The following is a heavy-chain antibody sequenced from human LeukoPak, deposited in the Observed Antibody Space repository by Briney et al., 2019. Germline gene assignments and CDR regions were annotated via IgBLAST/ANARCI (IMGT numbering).Heavy chain of an antibody. CDR3: ASTAGYSGYDY. Sequence: PSETLSLTCTVSGGSISSYYWSWIRQPPGKGLVSSGDIHYRGSTNYNPSLKSRVTISVDTSKNQFSLKLSSVTAADTAVYYCASTAGYSGYDYWGQGTLVTVSS. CDR2: IHYRGST. V-gene: IGHV4-59*01. CDR1: GGSISSYY. J-gene: IGHJ4*02. D-gene: IGHD5-12*01.